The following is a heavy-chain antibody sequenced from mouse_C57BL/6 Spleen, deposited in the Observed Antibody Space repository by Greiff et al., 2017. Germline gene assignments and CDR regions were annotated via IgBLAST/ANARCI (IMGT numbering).Heavy chain of an antibody. J-gene: IGHJ1*03. Sequence: QVQLQQSGPELVKPGASVKISCKASGYAFSSSWMNWVKQRPGQGLEWIGRIYPGDGDTNYNGKFKGKATLTAAQSSSTAYMQLRSLTSEDSAVYCGARRGDQGYMEVWGKGTSVTVSS. D-gene: IGHD3-2*02. CDR3: ARRGDQGYMEV. CDR2: IYPGDGDT. CDR1: GYAFSSSW. V-gene: IGHV1-82*01.